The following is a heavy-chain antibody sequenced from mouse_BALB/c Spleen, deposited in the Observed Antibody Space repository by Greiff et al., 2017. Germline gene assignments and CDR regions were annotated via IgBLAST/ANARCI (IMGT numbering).Heavy chain of an antibody. CDR1: GYAFSSSW. J-gene: IGHJ3*01. CDR3: AREYGNPIAY. Sequence: QVQLQQSGPELVKPGASVKISCKASGYAFSSSWMNWVKQRPGQGLEWIGRIYPGDGDTNYNGKFKGKATLTADKSSSTAYMQLSSLTSVDSAVYYCAREYGNPIAYWGQGTLVTVSA. D-gene: IGHD2-10*02. CDR2: IYPGDGDT. V-gene: IGHV1-82*01.